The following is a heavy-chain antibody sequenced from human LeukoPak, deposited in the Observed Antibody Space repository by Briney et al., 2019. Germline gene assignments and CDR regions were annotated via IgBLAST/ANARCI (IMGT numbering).Heavy chain of an antibody. CDR3: AKASTVLKPIDS. D-gene: IGHD1-14*01. Sequence: GGSLRLSCAASGFTFSTYAMNWVRQAPGKGLEWVSAISPIGSRTYYADSVKGRFTISRDNSKNTLYLQMNSLRADDTAVYYCAKASTVLKPIDSWGQGTLVTVSS. CDR2: ISPIGSRT. V-gene: IGHV3-23*01. J-gene: IGHJ4*02. CDR1: GFTFSTYA.